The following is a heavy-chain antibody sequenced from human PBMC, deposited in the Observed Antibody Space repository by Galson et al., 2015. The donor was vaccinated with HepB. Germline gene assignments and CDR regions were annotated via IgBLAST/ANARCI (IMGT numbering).Heavy chain of an antibody. CDR3: AKTRNQVWGSYRHYCFDY. V-gene: IGHV3-23*01. CDR2: ISGSGGST. CDR1: GFTFSSYA. J-gene: IGHJ4*02. Sequence: SLRLSCAASGFTFSSYAMSWVRQAPGKGLEWVSAISGSGGSTYYADSVKGRFTISRDNSKNTLYLQMNSLSDEDTAVYYCAKTRNQVWGSYRHYCFDYWGQGTLVTVSS. D-gene: IGHD3-16*02.